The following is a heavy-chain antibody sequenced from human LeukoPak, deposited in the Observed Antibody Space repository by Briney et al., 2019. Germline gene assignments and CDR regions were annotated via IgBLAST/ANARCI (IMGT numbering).Heavy chain of an antibody. J-gene: IGHJ6*03. V-gene: IGHV4-4*07. Sequence: SETLSLTCTGSGGSISSYYWSWIRPPAGKGLEWIGRIYTSGSTNYNPSLKSRVTMSVDTSKNQFSLQLSSVTAADTAVYYCARDNQYYDFWSGYENLYYYYYMDVWGKGTTVTVSS. CDR1: GGSISSYY. D-gene: IGHD3-3*01. CDR2: IYTSGST. CDR3: ARDNQYYDFWSGYENLYYYYYMDV.